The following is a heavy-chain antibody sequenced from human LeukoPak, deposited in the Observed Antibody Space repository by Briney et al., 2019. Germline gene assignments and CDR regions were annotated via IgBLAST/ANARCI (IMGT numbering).Heavy chain of an antibody. Sequence: SETLSLTCAVYGGSFSGYYWSWIRQPPGKGLEWIGEINHSGSTNYNPSLKSRVTISVDTSKNQFSLKLSSVTAADTAVYYCARVEGSYGFWGQGTLVTVSS. CDR2: INHSGST. CDR1: GGSFSGYY. D-gene: IGHD5-18*01. J-gene: IGHJ4*02. CDR3: ARVEGSYGF. V-gene: IGHV4-34*01.